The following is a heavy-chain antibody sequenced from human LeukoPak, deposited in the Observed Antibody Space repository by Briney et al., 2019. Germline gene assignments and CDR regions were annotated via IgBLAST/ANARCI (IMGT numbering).Heavy chain of an antibody. CDR1: GFTFNNYW. Sequence: GGSLRLSCAASGFTFNNYWFSWVRQAPGKGLEWVAVISYDGSDKYYGDSVKGRFTISRDNSKNTVYLQMSSLRSEDTAVYYCASQIVVTKGEGFDIWGQGTMVAVSS. V-gene: IGHV3-30*03. J-gene: IGHJ3*02. D-gene: IGHD3-22*01. CDR3: ASQIVVTKGEGFDI. CDR2: ISYDGSDK.